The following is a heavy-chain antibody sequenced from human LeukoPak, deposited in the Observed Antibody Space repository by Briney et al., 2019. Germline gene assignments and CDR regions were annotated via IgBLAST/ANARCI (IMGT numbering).Heavy chain of an antibody. J-gene: IGHJ6*03. D-gene: IGHD2-2*01. V-gene: IGHV5-51*01. Sequence: GESLKISCKGSGYSFTSYWIGWVRQMPGKSLEWMGIIYPGDSDTRYSPSFQGQVTISADKSISTAYLQWSSLKASDTAMYYCARGRGYQLLYDYYYMDVWGKGTTVTVSS. CDR2: IYPGDSDT. CDR1: GYSFTSYW. CDR3: ARGRGYQLLYDYYYMDV.